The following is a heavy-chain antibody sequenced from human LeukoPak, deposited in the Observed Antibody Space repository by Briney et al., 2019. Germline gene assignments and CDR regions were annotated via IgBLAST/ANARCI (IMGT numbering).Heavy chain of an antibody. CDR3: WLSFGIAVAGIDY. CDR1: GFTFSSYG. Sequence: GGSLRLSCAASGFTFSSYGMHWVRQAPGKGLEWVAVISYDGSNKYYADSVKGRFTISRDNSKNTLYLQMNSLTAEDTAVYYCWLSFGIAVAGIDYWGQGTLVTVSS. J-gene: IGHJ4*02. D-gene: IGHD6-19*01. V-gene: IGHV3-30*03. CDR2: ISYDGSNK.